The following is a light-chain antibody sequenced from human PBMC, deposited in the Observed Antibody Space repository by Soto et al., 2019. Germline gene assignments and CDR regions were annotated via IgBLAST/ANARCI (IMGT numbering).Light chain of an antibody. CDR1: SSNIGNNY. J-gene: IGLJ3*02. V-gene: IGLV1-51*02. CDR2: ENN. CDR3: GTWDSSLSPFGV. Sequence: QSVLTQPPSVSAAPGQKVTISCSGSSSNIGNNYVSWYQQLPGTAPKLLIYENNKRPSGIPDRFSGSKSGTSATLGITGLQTGDEADYYCGTWDSSLSPFGVFGGGTQLTVL.